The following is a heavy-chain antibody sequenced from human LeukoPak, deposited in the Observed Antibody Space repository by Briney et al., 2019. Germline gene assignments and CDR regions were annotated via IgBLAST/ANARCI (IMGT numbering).Heavy chain of an antibody. CDR2: INHSGST. Sequence: SETLSLTCAVYGGSFSGYYWSWIRQPPGKGLEWIGEINHSGSTNYNPSLKSRVTISVDTSKNQFSLKLSSVTAADTAVYYCARDSFDYGGNILFDYWGQGTLVTVSS. V-gene: IGHV4-34*01. CDR1: GGSFSGYY. CDR3: ARDSFDYGGNILFDY. J-gene: IGHJ4*02. D-gene: IGHD4-23*01.